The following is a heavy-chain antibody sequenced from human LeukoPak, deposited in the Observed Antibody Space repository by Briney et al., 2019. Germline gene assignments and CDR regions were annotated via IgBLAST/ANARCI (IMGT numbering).Heavy chain of an antibody. V-gene: IGHV1-24*01. Sequence: ASVKVSCKVSGYTLTELSMHWVRQAPGKGLEWMGGFDPEDGETIYAQKFQGRVTMTEDTSTHTAYMELRSLRSDDTAVYYCARSLWFGELLRYGMDVWGQGTTVTVSS. CDR1: GYTLTELS. CDR3: ARSLWFGELLRYGMDV. D-gene: IGHD3-10*01. CDR2: FDPEDGET. J-gene: IGHJ6*02.